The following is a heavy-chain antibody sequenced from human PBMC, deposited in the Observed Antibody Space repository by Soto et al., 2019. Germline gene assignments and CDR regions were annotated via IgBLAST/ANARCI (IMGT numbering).Heavy chain of an antibody. D-gene: IGHD3-10*01. Sequence: SDTLSLTCAVYGGSFSGYYWSWIRQPPGKGLEWIGEINHSGSTDYNPSLKSRVTISVDTSKNQFSLKLSSVTAADTDVYYCASTRGYLDYWGQGTLVTVSS. V-gene: IGHV4-34*01. CDR2: INHSGST. J-gene: IGHJ4*02. CDR3: ASTRGYLDY. CDR1: GGSFSGYY.